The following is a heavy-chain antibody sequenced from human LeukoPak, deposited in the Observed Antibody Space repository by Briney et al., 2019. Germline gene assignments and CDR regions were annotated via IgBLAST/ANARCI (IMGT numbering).Heavy chain of an antibody. CDR3: ARSSNYDFWSADY. V-gene: IGHV1-2*02. Sequence: ASVKVSCKASGYTFTGYYMHWVRQAPGQGLEWMGWINPNSGGTNYAQKFQGRVTMTRDTSISTAYMELSRLRSDDTAVYYCARSSNYDFWSADYWGQGTLVTVSS. J-gene: IGHJ4*02. CDR1: GYTFTGYY. D-gene: IGHD3-3*01. CDR2: INPNSGGT.